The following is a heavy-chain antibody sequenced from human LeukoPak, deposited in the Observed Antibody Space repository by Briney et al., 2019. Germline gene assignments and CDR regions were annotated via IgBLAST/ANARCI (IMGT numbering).Heavy chain of an antibody. Sequence: GGSLRLSCAASGFTFSSYGMHRVRQAPGKGLEWVAFIRYDGSNKYYADSVKGRFTISRDNSKNTLYLQMNSLRAEDTAVYYCAKSRIVAGGEYFQHWGQGTLVTVSS. V-gene: IGHV3-30*02. CDR3: AKSRIVAGGEYFQH. D-gene: IGHD3-22*01. CDR1: GFTFSSYG. J-gene: IGHJ1*01. CDR2: IRYDGSNK.